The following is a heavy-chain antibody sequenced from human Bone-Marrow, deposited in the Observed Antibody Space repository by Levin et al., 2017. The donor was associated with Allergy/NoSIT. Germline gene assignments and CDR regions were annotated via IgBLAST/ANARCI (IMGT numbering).Heavy chain of an antibody. V-gene: IGHV3-48*02. CDR3: ARDTGSAYESTAGPDY. D-gene: IGHD5-12*01. CDR1: GFTFSTYS. Sequence: SLKISCAASGFTFSTYSMNWVRQAPGKGLECISFISNSGSLIYYADSVKGRFTISRDNAKNSLYLQMNSLRDEDTAVYYCARDTGSAYESTAGPDYWGQGTLVTVSS. J-gene: IGHJ4*02. CDR2: ISNSGSLI.